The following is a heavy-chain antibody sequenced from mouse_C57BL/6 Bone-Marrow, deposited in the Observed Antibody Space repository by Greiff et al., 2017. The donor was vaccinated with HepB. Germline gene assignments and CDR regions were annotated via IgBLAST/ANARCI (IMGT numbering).Heavy chain of an antibody. CDR3: ARKDLYYSNYVGGFDYAMDY. CDR1: GFSLTSYG. V-gene: IGHV2-2*01. Sequence: VQLKESGPGLVQPSQSLSITCTVSGFSLTSYGVHWVRQSPGKGLEWLGVIWSGGSTDYNAAFISRLSISKDNSKSQVFFKMNSLQADDTAIYFCARKDLYYSNYVGGFDYAMDYWGQGTSVTVSS. D-gene: IGHD2-5*01. CDR2: IWSGGST. J-gene: IGHJ4*01.